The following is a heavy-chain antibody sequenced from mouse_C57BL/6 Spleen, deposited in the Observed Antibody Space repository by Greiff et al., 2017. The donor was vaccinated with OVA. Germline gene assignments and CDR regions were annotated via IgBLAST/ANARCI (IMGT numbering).Heavy chain of an antibody. V-gene: IGHV1-82*01. CDR2: IYPGDGDT. CDR3: ARDLAYYYGSRGYFDY. D-gene: IGHD1-1*01. Sequence: VKLQQSGPELVKPGASVKISCKASGYAFSSSWMNWVKQRPGTGLEWIGRIYPGDGDTNYNGKFKGKATLTADKSSSTAYMQLSSLTSEDSAVYFCARDLAYYYGSRGYFDYWGQGTTLTVSS. J-gene: IGHJ2*01. CDR1: GYAFSSSW.